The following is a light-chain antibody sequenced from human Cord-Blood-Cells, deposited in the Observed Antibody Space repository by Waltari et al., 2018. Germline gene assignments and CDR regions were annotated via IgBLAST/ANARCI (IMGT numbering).Light chain of an antibody. Sequence: QSALTQPASVSGSPGQSITISCTGTSSDVGGYNYVSWYQQHPGKAPKLMIYDVSNRPSGLSNRFSGSTSGNTASLTISGLQAEDEADYYCSSYTSSSTYVFGTGTKVTVL. J-gene: IGLJ1*01. CDR3: SSYTSSSTYV. CDR2: DVS. CDR1: SSDVGGYNY. V-gene: IGLV2-14*01.